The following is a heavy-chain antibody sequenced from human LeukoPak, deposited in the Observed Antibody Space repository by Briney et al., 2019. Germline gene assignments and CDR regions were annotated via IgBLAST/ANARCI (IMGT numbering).Heavy chain of an antibody. Sequence: GESLKISCKGSGYSFTSYWIGWVRQMPGKGLEWMGIIYPGDSDTRYSPSFEGQVTISADKSISAAYLQWSSLKASDTAMYYCARHRTGGGSSGGRCYEAFDIWGQGTMVTVAS. J-gene: IGHJ3*02. CDR2: IYPGDSDT. V-gene: IGHV5-51*01. D-gene: IGHD2-15*01. CDR3: ARHRTGGGSSGGRCYEAFDI. CDR1: GYSFTSYW.